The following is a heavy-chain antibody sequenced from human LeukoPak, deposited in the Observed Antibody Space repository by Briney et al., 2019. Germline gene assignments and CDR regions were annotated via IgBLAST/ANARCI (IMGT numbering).Heavy chain of an antibody. CDR3: AKGPAGHYYGSGSYYNGFDY. Sequence: GGSLRLSCAASGFTFSSYAMRWVRQAPGKGLEWVSAISGSGGGTYYADSVKGRFTISRDNSKNTLYLQMNSLRAEDTAVYYCAKGPAGHYYGSGSYYNGFDYWGQGTLVTVSS. J-gene: IGHJ4*02. V-gene: IGHV3-23*01. D-gene: IGHD3-10*01. CDR2: ISGSGGGT. CDR1: GFTFSSYA.